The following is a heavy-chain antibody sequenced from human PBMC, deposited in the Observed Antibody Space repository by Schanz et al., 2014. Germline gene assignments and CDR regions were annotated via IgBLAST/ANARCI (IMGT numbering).Heavy chain of an antibody. V-gene: IGHV3-53*01. CDR1: GFTVTSYY. J-gene: IGHJ6*02. D-gene: IGHD1-7*01. CDR3: ASLIGTTSAHFYGMDV. Sequence: EMQLVESGGGLIQPGGSLRLSCAASGFTVTSYYMSWVRQAPGKGLEWVSVIYRGDNTYYADSVKGRFTISRDNSKNTVYLQMNSLRAEDTAVYFCASLIGTTSAHFYGMDVWGQGTTVAVSS. CDR2: IYRGDNT.